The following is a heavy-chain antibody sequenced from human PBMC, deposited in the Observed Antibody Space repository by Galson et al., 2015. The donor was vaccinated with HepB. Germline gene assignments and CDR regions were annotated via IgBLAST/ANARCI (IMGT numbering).Heavy chain of an antibody. CDR3: AREGSVHADAFDI. V-gene: IGHV4-4*02. J-gene: IGHJ3*02. D-gene: IGHD2-15*01. CDR1: GDSISSRNW. Sequence: LSLTCAVSGDSISSRNWWSWVRQPPGKGLEWIGEIYNSGTTNYNPSLKSRVTISIDKSKNDFSLKLNSVTAADTAVYYCAREGSVHADAFDIWGQGTMVIVSS. CDR2: IYNSGTT.